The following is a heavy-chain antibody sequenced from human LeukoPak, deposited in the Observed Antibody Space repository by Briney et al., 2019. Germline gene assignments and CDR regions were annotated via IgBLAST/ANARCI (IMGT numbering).Heavy chain of an antibody. Sequence: GGSLRLSCAASGFTFSSYAMSWVRQAPGQGLEWVSGVSFSVGATYYADSVTGRFTISRDNSKNTLYLQMNSLRAEDTAVYYCARNGGNWVNYFDYWGQGTLVTVSS. V-gene: IGHV3-23*01. J-gene: IGHJ4*02. CDR1: GFTFSSYA. CDR2: VSFSVGAT. CDR3: ARNGGNWVNYFDY. D-gene: IGHD4-23*01.